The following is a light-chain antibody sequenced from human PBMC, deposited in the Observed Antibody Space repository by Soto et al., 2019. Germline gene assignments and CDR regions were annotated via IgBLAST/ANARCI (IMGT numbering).Light chain of an antibody. CDR2: GAS. J-gene: IGKJ5*01. V-gene: IGKV3-20*01. CDR3: QQYGSSPSIT. Sequence: EIVLTQSPGTLSLSPGERATLSCRASQSVSSSYLAWYQQKPGQAPRLLIYGASSRATGIPDRFSGSGSGTDFTLTISRLEPEDVAVYYCQQYGSSPSITCGQGTRLEIK. CDR1: QSVSSSY.